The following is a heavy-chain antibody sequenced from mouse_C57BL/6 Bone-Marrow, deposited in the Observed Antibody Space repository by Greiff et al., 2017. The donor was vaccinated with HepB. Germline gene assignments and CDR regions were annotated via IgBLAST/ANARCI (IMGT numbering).Heavy chain of an antibody. CDR2: IDPSDSYT. Sequence: QVQLQQPGAELVMPGASVKLSCKASGYTFTSYWMHWVKQRPGQSLEWIGEIDPSDSYTNYNQKFKGKSTLTVDKSSSTAYMQLSSLTSEDSAVYYCARRYFDYWGQGTTLTVSS. V-gene: IGHV1-69*01. J-gene: IGHJ2*01. CDR3: ARRYFDY. CDR1: GYTFTSYW.